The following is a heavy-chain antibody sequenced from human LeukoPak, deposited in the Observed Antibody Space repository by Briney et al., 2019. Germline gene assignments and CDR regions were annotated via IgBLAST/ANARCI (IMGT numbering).Heavy chain of an antibody. CDR1: GGTFSIYA. D-gene: IGHD6-19*01. CDR3: ARVRSSGWRYYYGMDV. V-gene: IGHV1-69*13. J-gene: IGHJ6*02. Sequence: ASVKVSCKASGGTFSIYAISWVRQAPGQGLEWMGGIIPIFGTANYAQKFQGRVTITADESTSTAYMELSSLRSEDTAVYYCARVRSSGWRYYYGMDVWGQGTTVTVSS. CDR2: IIPIFGTA.